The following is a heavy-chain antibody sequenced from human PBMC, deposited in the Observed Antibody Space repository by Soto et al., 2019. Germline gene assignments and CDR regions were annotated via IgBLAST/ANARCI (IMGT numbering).Heavy chain of an antibody. CDR1: GFSLSTTGVG. Sequence: QITLKESGPTLVKPTQTLTLTCTFSGFSLSTTGVGVGWIRQPPGKALEWLALIYWHDDNRYSPSLKSRLTITQDTSKTQVVLTVTNMDPLDTAPYYCAHRQGSIVVNGDNWFDPWGQGTLVTVSS. CDR3: AHRQGSIVVNGDNWFDP. V-gene: IGHV2-5*01. J-gene: IGHJ5*02. CDR2: IYWHDDN. D-gene: IGHD1-26*01.